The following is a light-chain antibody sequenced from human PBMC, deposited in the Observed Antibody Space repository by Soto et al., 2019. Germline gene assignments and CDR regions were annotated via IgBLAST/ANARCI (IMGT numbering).Light chain of an antibody. Sequence: HSVLTQPASLSGFPGQSINIPCTGTSSDVGGYNYVSWYQHHPGKAPKLIIYDVSNRPSGVSNPFSGSKSGNTASLTISGLQPEDEADYYCSSYTTSNTRQIVFGTGTKVTVL. CDR2: DVS. CDR3: SSYTTSNTRQIV. V-gene: IGLV2-14*03. J-gene: IGLJ1*01. CDR1: SSDVGGYNY.